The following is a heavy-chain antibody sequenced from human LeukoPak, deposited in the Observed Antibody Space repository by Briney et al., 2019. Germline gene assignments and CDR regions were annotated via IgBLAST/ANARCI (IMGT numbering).Heavy chain of an antibody. D-gene: IGHD3/OR15-3a*01. CDR1: GFTFSTYW. J-gene: IGHJ4*02. CDR2: INQDGSQK. CDR3: AKDVAWGRMDL. V-gene: IGHV3-7*01. Sequence: GGSLRLSCAASGFTFSTYWMSWVRQAPGKGLEWAAIINQDGSQKYYVDSVKGRFTISRDNAKNSLYLQMDSLRVEDTAVYHCAKDVAWGRMDLWGQGTLATVSS.